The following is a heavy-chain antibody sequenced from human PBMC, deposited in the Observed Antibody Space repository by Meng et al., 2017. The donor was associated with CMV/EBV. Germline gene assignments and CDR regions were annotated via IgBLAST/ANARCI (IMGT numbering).Heavy chain of an antibody. D-gene: IGHD3-3*01. CDR1: GFTFSSYW. CDR3: ARALRFLESYDAFDI. J-gene: IGHJ3*02. CDR2: IKQDGSEK. Sequence: GGSLRLSCAASGFTFSSYWISWVRQAPGKGLEWVANIKQDGSEKYYVDSVKGRFTISRDNAKNSLYLQMNSLRAEDTAVYYCARALRFLESYDAFDIWGQGTMVTVSS. V-gene: IGHV3-7*01.